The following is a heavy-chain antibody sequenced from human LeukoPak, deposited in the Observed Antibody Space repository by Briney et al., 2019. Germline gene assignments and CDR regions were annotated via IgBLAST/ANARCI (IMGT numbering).Heavy chain of an antibody. Sequence: GGSLRLSCAASGFTFSSYGMHWVRQAPGKGPEWVAFIRYDGSNKYYADSVKGRFTISRDNSKNTLYLQMNSLRAEDTAVYYCAKVYDYYGSGSFHYWGQGTLAIVSS. CDR3: AKVYDYYGSGSFHY. D-gene: IGHD3-10*01. CDR1: GFTFSSYG. CDR2: IRYDGSNK. J-gene: IGHJ4*02. V-gene: IGHV3-30*02.